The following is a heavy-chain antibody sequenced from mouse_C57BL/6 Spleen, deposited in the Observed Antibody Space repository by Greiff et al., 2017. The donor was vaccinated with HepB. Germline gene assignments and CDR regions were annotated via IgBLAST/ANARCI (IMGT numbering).Heavy chain of an antibody. CDR3: ARVGLLPGMDY. D-gene: IGHD1-1*01. V-gene: IGHV1-82*01. CDR2: IYPGDGDT. CDR1: GYAFSSSW. J-gene: IGHJ4*01. Sequence: VQLQQSGPELVKPGASVKISCKASGYAFSSSWMNWVKQRPGKGLEWIGRIYPGDGDTNYNGKFKGKATLTADKSSSTAYMQLSSLTSEDSAVYVCARVGLLPGMDYWGQGSSVTVSS.